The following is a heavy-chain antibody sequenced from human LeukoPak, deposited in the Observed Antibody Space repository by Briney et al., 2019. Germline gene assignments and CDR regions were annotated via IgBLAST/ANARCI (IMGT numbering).Heavy chain of an antibody. V-gene: IGHV4-61*01. J-gene: IGHJ5*02. D-gene: IGHD1-1*01. CDR2: IRYSGHT. Sequence: SETLSLTCTVSGDSFSNDRYYWTWIQQSPGKGLEWIAYIRYSGHTNYNPSLDTRVTISLDASKNQLSLRLYSVTAADTAMYYCARYNWNTWFDPWGQGALVTVSS. CDR1: GDSFSNDRYY. CDR3: ARYNWNTWFDP.